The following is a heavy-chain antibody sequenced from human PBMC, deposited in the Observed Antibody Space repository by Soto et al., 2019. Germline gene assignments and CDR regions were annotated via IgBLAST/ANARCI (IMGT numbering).Heavy chain of an antibody. CDR2: ISGSGGST. CDR3: AKSSGYCSGGSCYGAFDI. J-gene: IGHJ3*02. CDR1: GFTLSSYA. D-gene: IGHD2-15*01. V-gene: IGHV3-23*01. Sequence: GGSLRLSCAASGFTLSSYAMSWVRQAPGKGLEWVSAISGSGGSTYYADSVKGRFTISRDNSKNTLYLQMNSLRAEDTAVYYCAKSSGYCSGGSCYGAFDIWGQGTMVTVSS.